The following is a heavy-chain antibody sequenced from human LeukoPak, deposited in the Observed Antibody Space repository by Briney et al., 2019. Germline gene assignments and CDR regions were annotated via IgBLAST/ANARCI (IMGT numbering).Heavy chain of an antibody. CDR1: GFTFSSYW. CDR3: ATARGADY. J-gene: IGHJ4*02. D-gene: IGHD3-10*01. V-gene: IGHV3-7*01. CDR2: IKQDGSEK. Sequence: GGSLRLSCAASGFTFSSYWMSWVRQAPGKGLECVANIKQDGSEKYYVDSVKGRFTISRGNAKNSLYLQMNSLRAEDTAVYYCATARGADYWGQGILVTVSS.